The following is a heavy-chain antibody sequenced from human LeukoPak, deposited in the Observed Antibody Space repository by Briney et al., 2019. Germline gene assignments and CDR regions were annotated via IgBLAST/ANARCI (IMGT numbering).Heavy chain of an antibody. V-gene: IGHV1-69*04. Sequence: SVKVSCKASRDTFSSYAISWVRQAPGQGLEWMGRIIPLLGITNYAQRFQGRVTITADKSTITPYMELSSLRSEDTAMYYCARLSVHDYGANSGPYFDFWGQGALVTVSS. CDR3: ARLSVHDYGANSGPYFDF. CDR1: RDTFSSYA. J-gene: IGHJ4*02. D-gene: IGHD4-23*01. CDR2: IIPLLGIT.